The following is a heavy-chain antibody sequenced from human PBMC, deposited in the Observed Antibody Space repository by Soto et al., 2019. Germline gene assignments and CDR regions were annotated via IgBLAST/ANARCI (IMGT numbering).Heavy chain of an antibody. CDR2: MNPNSGNR. D-gene: IGHD3-22*01. CDR1: GYTFTNYD. V-gene: IGHV1-8*01. J-gene: IGHJ4*02. CDR3: ARPTYYYDSSGPPGY. Sequence: ASVKVSFKASGYTFTNYDITWVLQATGQGLEWMGWMNPNSGNRGSAQKFQGRLTMTRDTSISTVYMELSSLRSEDTAVYYCARPTYYYDSSGPPGYWGQGTLVTVSS.